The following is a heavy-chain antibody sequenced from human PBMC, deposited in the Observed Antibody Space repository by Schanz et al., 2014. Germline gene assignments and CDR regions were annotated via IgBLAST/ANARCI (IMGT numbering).Heavy chain of an antibody. CDR2: INSDGTKR. Sequence: QVRLVESGGGVVQPGRSLRLSCAASGFTLSSYGMHWVRQAPGKGLEWVAFINSDGTKRFYADSVKSRFTISRDNSRNTLYLQMNSLRAEDTAVYYCARDGYSVVVISPTESFDTWGQGTMVTVSP. CDR1: GFTLSSYG. V-gene: IGHV3-33*08. D-gene: IGHD2-21*01. CDR3: ARDGYSVVVISPTESFDT. J-gene: IGHJ3*02.